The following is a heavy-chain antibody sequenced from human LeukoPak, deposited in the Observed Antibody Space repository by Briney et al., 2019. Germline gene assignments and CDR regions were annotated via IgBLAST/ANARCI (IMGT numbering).Heavy chain of an antibody. V-gene: IGHV3-69-1*02. Sequence: PGGSLRLSRAASGFTFSDYEMNWVRQAPGKGLEWVSYISSRNTIYYADSVKGRFTISRDNAKNSLYLQMNSLRAEDTAVYYCARARSYCDIWGQGTMVTVSS. CDR3: ARARSYCDI. CDR2: ISSRNTI. D-gene: IGHD2-21*01. CDR1: GFTFSDYE. J-gene: IGHJ3*02.